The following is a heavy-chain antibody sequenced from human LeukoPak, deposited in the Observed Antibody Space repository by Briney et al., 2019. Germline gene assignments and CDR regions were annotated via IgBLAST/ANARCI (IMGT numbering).Heavy chain of an antibody. Sequence: PGGSLRLSCAASGFTFSSYVMHWVRQAPGKGLEWVSGISWNSGSIGYADSVKGRFTISRDNAKNSLYLQMNSLRAEDTALYYCAKATNYGSGSYIDYWGQGTLVTVSS. J-gene: IGHJ4*02. V-gene: IGHV3-9*01. D-gene: IGHD3-10*01. CDR3: AKATNYGSGSYIDY. CDR2: ISWNSGSI. CDR1: GFTFSSYV.